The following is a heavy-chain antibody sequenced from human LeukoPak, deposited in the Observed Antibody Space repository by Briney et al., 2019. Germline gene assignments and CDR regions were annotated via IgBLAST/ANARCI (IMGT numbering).Heavy chain of an antibody. CDR3: ARDPLGYEGPFDI. D-gene: IGHD3-16*01. Sequence: ASVKVSCKASGGTFSNYAISWVRQAPGQGLEWMGGIIPIFGTANHGQKFQGRVTITADKSTSTAYMELSSLRYEDTALYYCARDPLGYEGPFDIWGQGTMVTVSS. CDR1: GGTFSNYA. CDR2: IIPIFGTA. J-gene: IGHJ3*02. V-gene: IGHV1-69*06.